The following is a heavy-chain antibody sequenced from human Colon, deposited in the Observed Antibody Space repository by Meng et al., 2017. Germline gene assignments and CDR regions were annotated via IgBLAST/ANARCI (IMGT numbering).Heavy chain of an antibody. D-gene: IGHD6-19*01. Sequence: HGLLPQWGGRLLNASEPLSLPCAVFGGSFSGYYWSWIRKPPGKGLEWIGEINHSGSTNYNPSLKSRVTISVDTSKNQFSLKLSSVTAADTAVYYCARERLSSGWYGGRWFDPWGQGTLVTVSS. J-gene: IGHJ5*02. CDR3: ARERLSSGWYGGRWFDP. V-gene: IGHV4-34*01. CDR1: GGSFSGYY. CDR2: INHSGST.